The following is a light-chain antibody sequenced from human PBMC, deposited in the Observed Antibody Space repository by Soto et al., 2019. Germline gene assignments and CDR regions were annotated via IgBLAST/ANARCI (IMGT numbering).Light chain of an antibody. Sequence: DIQMTQSPSSLFASVGGRVTITCRASQSISSYLNWYQQKPGKAPKLLIYAAYSLQSGVTSRFSGSGSGTDFALKISRVEADDVGVYYCMPATHWPITVGQVTRLEIK. CDR3: MPATHWPIT. J-gene: IGKJ5*01. CDR1: QSISSY. V-gene: IGKV1-39*01. CDR2: AAY.